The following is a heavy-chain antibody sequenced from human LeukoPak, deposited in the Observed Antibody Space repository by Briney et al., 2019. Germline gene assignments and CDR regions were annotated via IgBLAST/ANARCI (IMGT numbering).Heavy chain of an antibody. V-gene: IGHV4-34*01. CDR1: GGSFSGYY. CDR3: ARLRSDLRLVRGPLDFDY. Sequence: PSETLSLTCAVYGGSFSGYYWSWIRQPPGKGLEWIGEINHSGSTNYNPSLKSRVTISVDTSKNQFSLKLSSVTAADTAVYYCARLRSDLRLVRGPLDFDYWGQGTLVTVSS. D-gene: IGHD3-10*01. J-gene: IGHJ4*02. CDR2: INHSGST.